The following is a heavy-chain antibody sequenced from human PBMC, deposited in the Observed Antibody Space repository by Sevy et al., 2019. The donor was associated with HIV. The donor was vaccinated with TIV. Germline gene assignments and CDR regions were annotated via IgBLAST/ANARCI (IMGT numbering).Heavy chain of an antibody. CDR1: GFTFGAFA. V-gene: IGHV3-49*04. J-gene: IGHJ4*02. Sequence: GGSRKLSGTTSGFTFGAFAMSWVRQAQGRGREGGAFFKGKGLDGTLHHAAYVKGRLAISRDDSKGIAYLQMNDLKIEDTGVYYCTRWKGAQSIFDYWGQGALVTVSS. CDR2: FKGKGLDGTL. CDR3: TRWKGAQSIFDY. D-gene: IGHD1-1*01.